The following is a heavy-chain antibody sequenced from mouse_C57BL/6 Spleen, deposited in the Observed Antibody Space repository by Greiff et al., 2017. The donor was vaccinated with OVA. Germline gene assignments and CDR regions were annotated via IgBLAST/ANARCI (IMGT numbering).Heavy chain of an antibody. D-gene: IGHD1-1*01. CDR2: IYPGDGDT. CDR3: AGGGDYYGSSPWFAY. J-gene: IGHJ3*01. V-gene: IGHV1-80*01. Sequence: VKLVESGAELVKPGASVKISCKASGYAFSSYWMNWVKQRPGKGLEWIGQIYPGDGDTNYNGKFKGKATLTADKSSSTAYMQLSSLTSEDSAVYFCAGGGDYYGSSPWFAYWGQGTLVTVSA. CDR1: GYAFSSYW.